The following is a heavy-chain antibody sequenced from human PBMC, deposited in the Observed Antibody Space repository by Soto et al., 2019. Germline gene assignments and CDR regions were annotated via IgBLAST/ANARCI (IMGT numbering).Heavy chain of an antibody. Sequence: EVHLVESGGVVVQPGGSLRLSCAVSGFTFNVYPMHWVRQCPGKGREWVSLISWDGGITHYADSVKGRFTIARDNGKNSLFLEMSSLRPDDTALYYCAKDSYDILTGQKRDFDSWGQGTRVTVSA. V-gene: IGHV3-43*01. J-gene: IGHJ4*02. CDR2: ISWDGGIT. D-gene: IGHD3-9*01. CDR3: AKDSYDILTGQKRDFDS. CDR1: GFTFNVYP.